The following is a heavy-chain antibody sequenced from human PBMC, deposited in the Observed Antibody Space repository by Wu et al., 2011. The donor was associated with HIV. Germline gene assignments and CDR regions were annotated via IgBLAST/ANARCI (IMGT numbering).Heavy chain of an antibody. CDR1: GYSFTSYW. D-gene: IGHD4-23*01. V-gene: IGHV5-51*01. Sequence: VQLVQSGAEVKAGESLKISCKGSGYSFTSYWIGWVRQMPGKGLEWMGIIYPGDSDTRYSPSFQGQVTISADKSISTAYLQWSSLKASDTAMYYCARHGGGKVNYYYGMDVWGQGTTVTVS. CDR2: IYPGDSDT. CDR3: ARHGGGKVNYYYGMDV. J-gene: IGHJ6*02.